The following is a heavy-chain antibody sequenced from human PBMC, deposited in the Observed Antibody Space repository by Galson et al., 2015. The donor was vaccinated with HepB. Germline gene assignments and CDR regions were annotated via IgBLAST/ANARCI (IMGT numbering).Heavy chain of an antibody. J-gene: IGHJ4*02. CDR1: GFTFSSYG. Sequence: SLRLSCAASGFTFSSYGMHWVRQAPGKGLEWVAVISYDGSNKYYADSVKGRFTISRDNSKNTLYLLMNSLRAEDTAVYYCAKEVGGWFGELFRYFDYWGQGTLVTVSS. V-gene: IGHV3-30*18. CDR3: AKEVGGWFGELFRYFDY. D-gene: IGHD3-10*01. CDR2: ISYDGSNK.